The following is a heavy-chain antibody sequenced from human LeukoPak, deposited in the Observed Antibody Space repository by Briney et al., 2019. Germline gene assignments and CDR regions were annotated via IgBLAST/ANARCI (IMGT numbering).Heavy chain of an antibody. J-gene: IGHJ1*01. CDR1: GFTFSSSD. D-gene: IGHD3-22*01. V-gene: IGHV3-48*03. CDR3: ATGNYYDSRGYYTFGY. Sequence: GGSLRLSCAASGFTFSSSDMNWVRQAPGKGLEWVSYISSSGSTKNCADSVKGRFTISRDNAKNTLSLQVNSLRAEDTAVYYCATGNYYDSRGYYTFGYWGQGTLVTVSS. CDR2: ISSSGSTK.